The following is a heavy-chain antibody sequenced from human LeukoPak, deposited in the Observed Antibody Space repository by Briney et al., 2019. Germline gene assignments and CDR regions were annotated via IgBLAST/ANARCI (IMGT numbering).Heavy chain of an antibody. CDR2: INPSGSST. CDR3: ASGALWV. J-gene: IGHJ4*02. Sequence: ASVKVSCKASGYSFTSHYMHWVRQAPGQGLEWMGLINPSGSSTLYAQKFQGRVTMTRDMSTTTDYMELSSLRSEDTAVYYCASGALWVWGQGTLVTVSS. D-gene: IGHD1-26*01. CDR1: GYSFTSHY. V-gene: IGHV1-46*01.